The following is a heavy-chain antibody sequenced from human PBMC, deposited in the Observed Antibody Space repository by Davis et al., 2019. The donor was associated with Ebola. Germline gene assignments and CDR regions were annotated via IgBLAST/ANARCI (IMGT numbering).Heavy chain of an antibody. CDR3: AKGSDILTGSSDAFDI. D-gene: IGHD3-9*01. J-gene: IGHJ3*02. CDR2: ISGNGGST. V-gene: IGHV3-23*01. CDR1: GFTFSGYD. Sequence: GESLKISCAASGFTFSGYDMSWVRQAPGKGLEWVSSISGNGGSTRYADSVKGRFTISRDNSKNTLYVQMTSLRAEDTAVYYCAKGSDILTGSSDAFDIWGQGTMVTVSS.